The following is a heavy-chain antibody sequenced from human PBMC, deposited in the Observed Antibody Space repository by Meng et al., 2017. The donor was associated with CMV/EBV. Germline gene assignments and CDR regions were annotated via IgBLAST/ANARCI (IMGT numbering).Heavy chain of an antibody. CDR2: IHFSVST. CDR3: ARAAPDYYDSSGPPDY. V-gene: IGHV4-30-4*01. Sequence: PAKLAFPPYPPCAVSGGSLSSGSPCGSSIRQSPGKCLEWSAYIHFSVSTYYNPSLKSRVTISVDTSKNQFSLKLSSVTAADTAVYYCARAAPDYYDSSGPPDYWGQGTLVTVSS. D-gene: IGHD3-22*01. CDR1: GGSLSSGSPC. J-gene: IGHJ4*02.